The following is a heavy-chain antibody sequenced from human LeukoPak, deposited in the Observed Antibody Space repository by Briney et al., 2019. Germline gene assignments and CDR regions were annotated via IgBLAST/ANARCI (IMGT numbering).Heavy chain of an antibody. CDR3: ARGFSANYFDN. Sequence: SETLSPTCTVSGGSISSYYWSWIRQPAGKGLEGIGRISATGRPHYNPSLKSRVTMSVDTSKSQFSLNLSSVTAADTAVYYCARGFSANYFDNWGQGTLVTVSS. D-gene: IGHD1-26*01. V-gene: IGHV4-4*07. J-gene: IGHJ4*02. CDR2: ISATGRP. CDR1: GGSISSYY.